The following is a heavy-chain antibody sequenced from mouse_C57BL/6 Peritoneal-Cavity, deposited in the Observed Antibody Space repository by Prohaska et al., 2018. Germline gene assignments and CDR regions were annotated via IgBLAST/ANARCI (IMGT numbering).Heavy chain of an antibody. V-gene: IGHV11-2*01. CDR1: GFTFSGFW. Sequence: EVQLLETGGGLVQPGGSRGLSCEGSGFTFSGFWMSWVRQTPGKTLEWIGDINSDGIAINYSPSIKDRFTIFRDNDKSTLYLQMSNMRSEDTATYFCMRYVNYWYFDLWGPGNTLTVSS. CDR3: MRYVNYWYFDL. J-gene: IGHJ1*01. CDR2: INSDGIAI.